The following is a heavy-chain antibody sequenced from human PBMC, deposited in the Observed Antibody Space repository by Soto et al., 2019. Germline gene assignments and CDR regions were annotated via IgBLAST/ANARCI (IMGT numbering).Heavy chain of an antibody. CDR2: IYYSGST. J-gene: IGHJ4*02. CDR1: GGSISSSSYY. D-gene: IGHD2-15*01. V-gene: IGHV4-39*01. Sequence: SETLSLTCTVSGGSISSSSYYWGWIRQPPGKGLEWIGSIYYSGSTYYNPSLKSRVTISVDTSKNQFSLKLSSVTAAETAVYYCASQGGLGYCSGGSCYGGPRWGQGTLVTVSS. CDR3: ASQGGLGYCSGGSCYGGPR.